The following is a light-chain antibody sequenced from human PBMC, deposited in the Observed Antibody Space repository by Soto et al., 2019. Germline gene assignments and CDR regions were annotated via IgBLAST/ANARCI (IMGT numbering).Light chain of an antibody. J-gene: IGLJ2*01. Sequence: QSALTQPPSASGSPGQSVTISCTGTKSDIGVYDFVSWYQHHPGKAPRLIIYEVVQRPSGVPDRFSGSKSGNTASLTVSGLQAADEADYYCCSFALRSTLIFGGGTQLTVL. CDR1: KSDIGVYDF. CDR3: CSFALRSTLI. CDR2: EVV. V-gene: IGLV2-8*01.